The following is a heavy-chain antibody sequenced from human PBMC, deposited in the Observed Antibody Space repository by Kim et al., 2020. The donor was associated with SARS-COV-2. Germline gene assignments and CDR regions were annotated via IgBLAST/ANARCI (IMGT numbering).Heavy chain of an antibody. CDR1: GFTFSTYW. CDR3: ARGTGDGY. Sequence: GGSLRLSCAASGFTFSTYWMHWVRQVPGKGPVWVSRINGDGRVLTYADFVEGRFTISRDNAKNTVYLQMNSLRVEDTAVYYCARGTGDGYWGQGTLVTVSS. J-gene: IGHJ4*02. CDR2: INGDGRVL. D-gene: IGHD2-21*01. V-gene: IGHV3-74*01.